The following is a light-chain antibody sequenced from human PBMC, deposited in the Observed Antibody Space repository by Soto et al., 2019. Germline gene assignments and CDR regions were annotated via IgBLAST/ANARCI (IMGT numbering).Light chain of an antibody. CDR3: CLYAATFYV. Sequence: QSVLTHPRYLSGSLGQSVTISCTGTSSDVGTYDFVSWYQQHPGKAPRLMIFDVSERPSGVPDRFSGSKSGNTASLTISGLQAEHEADYYCCLYAATFYVCGTGTKVTVL. CDR2: DVS. J-gene: IGLJ1*01. V-gene: IGLV2-11*01. CDR1: SSDVGTYDF.